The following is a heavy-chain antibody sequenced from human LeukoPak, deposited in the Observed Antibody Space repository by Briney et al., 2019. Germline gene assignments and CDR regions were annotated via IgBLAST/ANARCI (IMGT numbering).Heavy chain of an antibody. Sequence: SETLSLTCAVYGGSFSGYYWSWIRQPPGKGLEWVGEINHSGRTNYNPSLKSRVTISVDTSKNQFSLKLGSVTAAETAVYYCASFEVGAWGQGTVVAVSS. D-gene: IGHD3-10*01. J-gene: IGHJ5*02. CDR3: ASFEVGA. CDR1: GGSFSGYY. V-gene: IGHV4-34*01. CDR2: INHSGRT.